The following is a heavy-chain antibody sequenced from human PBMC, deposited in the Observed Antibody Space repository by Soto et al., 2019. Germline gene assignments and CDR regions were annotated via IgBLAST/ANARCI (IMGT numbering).Heavy chain of an antibody. CDR1: GYTFTSYG. CDR3: ARTYYYDSSGYSSFDF. Sequence: QGQLVQSGAEVKKPGASVKVSCKTSGYTFTSYGITWVRQAPGQGLEWMGWISASNGNTNYAQKLQGRVTMNTDTSTSTAYMETRSLRSDDTAVYYCARTYYYDSSGYSSFDFWGQGTLVTVSS. CDR2: ISASNGNT. V-gene: IGHV1-18*01. D-gene: IGHD3-22*01. J-gene: IGHJ4*02.